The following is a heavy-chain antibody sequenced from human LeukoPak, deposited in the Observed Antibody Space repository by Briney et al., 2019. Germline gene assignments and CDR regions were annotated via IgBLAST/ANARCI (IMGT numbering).Heavy chain of an antibody. V-gene: IGHV1-69*01. D-gene: IGHD2-15*01. CDR1: GGTFSSYA. CDR3: ARYCSGGSCPFDY. CDR2: IIPVFGTA. Sequence: SVKVSCKASGGTFSSYAISWVRQAPGQGVEWMGGIIPVFGTANYAQKFQGRVTITADESTSTAYMELSSLRSEDTAVYYCARYCSGGSCPFDYWGQGTLVTVSS. J-gene: IGHJ4*02.